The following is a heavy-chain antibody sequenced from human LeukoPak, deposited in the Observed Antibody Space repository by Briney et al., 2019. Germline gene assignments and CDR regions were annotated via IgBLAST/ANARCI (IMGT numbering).Heavy chain of an antibody. D-gene: IGHD3-3*01. CDR3: ARGPLIWSGYYTGSSDFDY. Sequence: SETLSLTCAVYGGSFSGYYWSWIRQPPGKGLEWIGEINNSGSTNYNPSLKSRVTISVDTSKNQFSLKLSSVTAADTAVYYCARGPLIWSGYYTGSSDFDYWGQGTLVTVSS. J-gene: IGHJ4*02. CDR2: INNSGST. CDR1: GGSFSGYY. V-gene: IGHV4-34*01.